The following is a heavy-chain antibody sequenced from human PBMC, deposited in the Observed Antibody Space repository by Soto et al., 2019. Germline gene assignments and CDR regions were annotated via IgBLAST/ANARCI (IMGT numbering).Heavy chain of an antibody. CDR1: VFTFSSYA. CDR3: EIFLDWLLSDPYYCHY. CDR2: ISGSGGST. D-gene: IGHD3-9*01. J-gene: IGHJ4*02. V-gene: IGHV3-23*01. Sequence: GGSLRLSCSASVFTFSSYAMSWVRQAPGKGLEWVSAISGSGGSTYYADSVKGRFTISRDNSKNTLYLQMNSLRAEDTAVYYCEIFLDWLLSDPYYCHYCGPGRPVT.